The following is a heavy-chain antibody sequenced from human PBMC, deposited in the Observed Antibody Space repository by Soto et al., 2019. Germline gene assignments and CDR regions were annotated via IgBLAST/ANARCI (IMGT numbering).Heavy chain of an antibody. CDR3: AREGGYEDYYYGMDV. J-gene: IGHJ6*02. CDR1: GFTFNSYG. V-gene: IGHV3-30*03. D-gene: IGHD5-12*01. CDR2: ISHDGSKT. Sequence: PGGSLRLSCAASGFTFNSYGIHWVRQAPGKGLEWVAVISHDGSKTNYADSVKGRFTISRDNAKNSLYLQMNSLRAEDTAVYYCAREGGYEDYYYGMDVWGQGTTVTVSS.